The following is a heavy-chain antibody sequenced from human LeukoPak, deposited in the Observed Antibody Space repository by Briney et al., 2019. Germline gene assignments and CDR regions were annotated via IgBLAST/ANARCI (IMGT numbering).Heavy chain of an antibody. Sequence: GASVKVSCKASGYTFTNYSISWVRQAPGQGLEWMGWISAYSGNTNYAHKLQGRVTMTTDTSTSTAYMELRSLRSDDTAVYYCARHRSRMVRGGDWFDPWGQGTLVTVSS. J-gene: IGHJ5*02. CDR2: ISAYSGNT. D-gene: IGHD3-10*01. CDR3: ARHRSRMVRGGDWFDP. CDR1: GYTFTNYS. V-gene: IGHV1-18*01.